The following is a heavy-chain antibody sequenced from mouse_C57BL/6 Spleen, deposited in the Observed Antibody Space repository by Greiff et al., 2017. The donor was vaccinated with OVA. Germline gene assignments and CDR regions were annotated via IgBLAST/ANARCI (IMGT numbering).Heavy chain of an antibody. Sequence: QVQLQQPGAELVRPGTSVKLSCKASGYTFTSYWMHWVKQRPGQGLEWIGVIDPSDSYTNYNQKFKGKATLTVDTSSSTAYMQLSSLTSEDSAVYYCARRVYYGNLAYWGQGTLVTVSA. D-gene: IGHD2-1*01. V-gene: IGHV1-59*01. CDR1: GYTFTSYW. CDR3: ARRVYYGNLAY. CDR2: IDPSDSYT. J-gene: IGHJ3*01.